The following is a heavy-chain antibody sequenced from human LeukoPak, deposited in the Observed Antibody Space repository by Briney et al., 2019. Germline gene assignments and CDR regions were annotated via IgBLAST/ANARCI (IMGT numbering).Heavy chain of an antibody. Sequence: ASVEVSCKASGGTFSSYAISWVRQAPGQGLEWMGRINPNSGGTNYAQKFQGRVTMTRDTSISTAYMELSRLRSDDTAVYYCAREGYYYDSSGGDAFDIWGQGTMVTVSS. J-gene: IGHJ3*02. CDR3: AREGYYYDSSGGDAFDI. V-gene: IGHV1-2*06. CDR1: GGTFSSYA. D-gene: IGHD3-22*01. CDR2: INPNSGGT.